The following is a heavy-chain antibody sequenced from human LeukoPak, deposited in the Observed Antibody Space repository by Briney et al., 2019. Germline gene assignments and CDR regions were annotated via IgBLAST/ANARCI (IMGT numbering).Heavy chain of an antibody. J-gene: IGHJ4*02. CDR3: ARISAVDYFFDF. D-gene: IGHD5-18*01. CDR1: GDSISNYF. CDR2: IYYNGSIYHSGST. Sequence: AETLSLTCIVSGDSISNYFWSWIRQPPGKGLEWMGYIYYNGSIYHSGSTAYNPSLRGRVTISLDSSKKHFSLHLTSVTAADTAIYYCARISAVDYFFDFWGLGTLVTVSS. V-gene: IGHV4-59*01.